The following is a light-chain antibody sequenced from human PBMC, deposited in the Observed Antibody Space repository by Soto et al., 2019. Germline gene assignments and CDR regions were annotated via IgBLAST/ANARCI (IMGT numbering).Light chain of an antibody. Sequence: QSVLTQPASVSGSPGQSITISCTGTSSDVGSYNYVSWYQQHPGKAPKLMIYEVSDRPSGISSRFSGSKSGNTASLTISGLQTEDEADYYCSSYTSSSTFFGTGTKVT. CDR1: SSDVGSYNY. J-gene: IGLJ1*01. V-gene: IGLV2-14*01. CDR3: SSYTSSSTF. CDR2: EVS.